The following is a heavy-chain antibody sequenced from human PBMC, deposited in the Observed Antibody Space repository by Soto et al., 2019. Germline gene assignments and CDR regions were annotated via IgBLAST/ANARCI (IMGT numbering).Heavy chain of an antibody. Sequence: PSETLSLTCTVSGGSISSYYWNWIRQPPGKGLEWIGYIYYSGSTNYNPSLKSRVTISVDTSKNQFSLNLSSVTAADTAVYYCARGSGYGFSSEYFQHWGQGTLVTVSS. D-gene: IGHD5-12*01. V-gene: IGHV4-59*01. J-gene: IGHJ1*01. CDR3: ARGSGYGFSSEYFQH. CDR1: GGSISSYY. CDR2: IYYSGST.